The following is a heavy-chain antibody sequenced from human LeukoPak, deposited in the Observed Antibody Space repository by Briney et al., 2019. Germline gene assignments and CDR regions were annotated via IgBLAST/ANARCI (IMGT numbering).Heavy chain of an antibody. Sequence: SLRLSCAASGFTLSSYETSWVRHAPGEGLGWVLYISSSGSTIYYADSVKGRFTISRDNAKNSLYLQMNSLRAEDTAVYYCAREVVGAIRFDYWGQGTLVTVSS. D-gene: IGHD1-26*01. CDR1: GFTLSSYE. J-gene: IGHJ4*02. CDR3: AREVVGAIRFDY. CDR2: ISSSGSTI. V-gene: IGHV3-48*03.